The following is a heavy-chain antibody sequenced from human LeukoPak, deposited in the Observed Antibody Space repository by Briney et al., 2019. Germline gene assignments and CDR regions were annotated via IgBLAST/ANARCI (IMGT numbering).Heavy chain of an antibody. CDR2: IYHSGSI. CDR3: ARGAGGAFDI. CDR1: GGSISSGGYY. Sequence: PSETLSLTCTVSGGSISSGGYYWSWIRQPPGKGLEWIGYIYHSGSIYYNPSLKSRVTISVDRSKNQFSLKLSSVTAADTAVYYCARGAGGAFDIWGQGTMVTVSS. V-gene: IGHV4-30-2*01. J-gene: IGHJ3*02. D-gene: IGHD1-26*01.